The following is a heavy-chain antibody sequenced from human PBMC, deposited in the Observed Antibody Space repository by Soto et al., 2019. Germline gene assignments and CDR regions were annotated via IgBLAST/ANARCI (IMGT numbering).Heavy chain of an antibody. CDR2: IYWDDVK. V-gene: IGHV2-5*02. D-gene: IGHD3-10*01. J-gene: IGHJ1*01. Sequence: QITLKESGLTLVKPTQTLTLTCTFSGVSLSTSGVGVGWIRQPPGKALEWLAVIYWDDVKWYTPSLKSRVTLTKDTSKNQVVLTMTNMDPVDTATYYCAVTEGFWDYLQHWGQGSLVTVSS. CDR3: AVTEGFWDYLQH. CDR1: GVSLSTSGVG.